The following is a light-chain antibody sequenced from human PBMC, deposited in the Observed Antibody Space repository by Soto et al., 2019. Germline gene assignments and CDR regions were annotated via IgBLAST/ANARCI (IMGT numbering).Light chain of an antibody. CDR3: QQYYSIPHT. V-gene: IGKV4-1*01. CDR1: QSVLYSSNNNNY. CDR2: WAS. J-gene: IGKJ1*01. Sequence: DIVMTQSPDSLAVSLGERATIHCKSSQSVLYSSNNNNYLAWYQQKPGQPPKLLIYWASTRESGVPDRFSGSGSGTDFTLTISTLQAEDVAVYYCQQYYSIPHTFGQGTKVEIK.